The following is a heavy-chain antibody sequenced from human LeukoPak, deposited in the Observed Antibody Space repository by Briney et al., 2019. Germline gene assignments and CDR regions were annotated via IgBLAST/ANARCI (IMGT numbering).Heavy chain of an antibody. J-gene: IGHJ4*02. CDR2: IYYSGST. D-gene: IGHD6-13*01. CDR1: GGSISSYY. CDR3: ARVDSSNWYEYRGYFDY. V-gene: IGHV4-59*01. Sequence: SETLSLTCTVSGGSISSYYWSWSRQPPGKGLEWIGYIYYSGSTNYNPSLKSRVTISVDTSKNQFSLKLSSVTAADTAVYYCARVDSSNWYEYRGYFDYWGQGTLVTVSS.